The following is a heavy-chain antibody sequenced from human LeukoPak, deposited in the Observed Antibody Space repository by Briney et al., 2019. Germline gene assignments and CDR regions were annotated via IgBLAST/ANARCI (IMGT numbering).Heavy chain of an antibody. CDR2: IIPIFGTA. Sequence: GASVKVSCKASGYTFTKYAMNWVRQAPGQGLEWMGGIIPIFGTANYAQKFQGRVTITADKSTSTAYMELSSLRSEDTAVYYCTIMFGELSNQIDYWGQGTLVTVSS. CDR3: TIMFGELSNQIDY. V-gene: IGHV1-69*06. D-gene: IGHD3-10*02. J-gene: IGHJ4*02. CDR1: GYTFTKYA.